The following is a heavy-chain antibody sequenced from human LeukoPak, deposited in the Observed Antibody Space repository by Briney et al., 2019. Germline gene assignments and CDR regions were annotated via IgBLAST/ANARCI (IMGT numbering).Heavy chain of an antibody. V-gene: IGHV1-2*02. Sequence: ASVKVSCKASGYIFSDYYMHWVRQAPGQGLEWMGWINPKTGDRKYAQNFQGRVTMTRDTSISTVYMELGRLSLDDTAVYYCARDEYCSGGNCPGDFQYWGQGTLVTVSS. CDR3: ARDEYCSGGNCPGDFQY. D-gene: IGHD2-15*01. CDR1: GYIFSDYY. J-gene: IGHJ1*01. CDR2: INPKTGDR.